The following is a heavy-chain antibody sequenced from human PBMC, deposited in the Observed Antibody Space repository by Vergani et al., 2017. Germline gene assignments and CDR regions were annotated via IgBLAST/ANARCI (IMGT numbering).Heavy chain of an antibody. CDR1: GFTFSSYA. V-gene: IGHV3-30-3*01. J-gene: IGHJ4*02. CDR2: ISYDGSNK. D-gene: IGHD3-16*02. CDR3: AREKWVTFGGVIAPGGFDY. Sequence: QVQLVESGGGVVQPGRSLRLSCAASGFTFSSYAMHWVRQAPGKGLEWVAVISYDGSNKYYADSVKGRFTISRDNSKNTLYLQMNRLRAEDTAVYYCAREKWVTFGGVIAPGGFDYWGQGTLVTVSS.